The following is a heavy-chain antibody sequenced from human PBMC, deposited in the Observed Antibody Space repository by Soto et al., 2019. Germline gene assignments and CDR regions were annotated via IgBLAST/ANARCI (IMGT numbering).Heavy chain of an antibody. CDR2: IYYSGST. Sequence: QLQLQESGPGLVKPSETLSLTCTVSGGSISSSSYYWGWIRQPPGKGLEWIGSIYYSGSTYYNPSLHTRVHKSGDTSKNPFSPNLELWTGAGTGGDYCAGAVIVGGTTLDYWGQGTLVTVSS. J-gene: IGHJ4*02. V-gene: IGHV4-39*01. D-gene: IGHD1-26*01. CDR3: AGAVIVGGTTLDY. CDR1: GGSISSSSYY.